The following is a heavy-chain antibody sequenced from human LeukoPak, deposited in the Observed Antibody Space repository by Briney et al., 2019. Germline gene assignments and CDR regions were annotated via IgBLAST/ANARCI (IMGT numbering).Heavy chain of an antibody. V-gene: IGHV3-73*01. CDR2: IRSKANSYAT. Sequence: GGSLRLSCAASGFTFSGSAMHWVRQASGKGLEWVGRIRSKANSYATAYAASVKGRFTISRDDSKNTAYLQMNSLKTEDTAVYYCTTEYLYYDSSGPHLWGQGTMVTVSS. CDR3: TTEYLYYDSSGPHL. D-gene: IGHD3-22*01. J-gene: IGHJ3*01. CDR1: GFTFSGSA.